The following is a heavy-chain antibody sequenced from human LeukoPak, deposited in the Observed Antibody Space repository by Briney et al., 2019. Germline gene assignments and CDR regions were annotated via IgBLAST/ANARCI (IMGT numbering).Heavy chain of an antibody. D-gene: IGHD3-22*01. CDR3: AKTGGYYDTSDLYRPDVFDI. V-gene: IGHV3-23*01. CDR2: ISCTGGNK. CDR1: GFTYSNFA. Sequence: GSLRLSCAASGFTYSNFAMSWVRQAPGKGLEGVSAISCTGGNKFYTDPGTGRFTIPRSNSKNNLYVQMHSLRAEDTGVYYCAKTGGYYDTSDLYRPDVFDIWGQGTVVTVSS. J-gene: IGHJ3*02.